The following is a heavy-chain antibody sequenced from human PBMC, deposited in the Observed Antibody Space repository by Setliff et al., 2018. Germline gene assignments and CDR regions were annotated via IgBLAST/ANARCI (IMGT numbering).Heavy chain of an antibody. Sequence: SETLSLTCTVSGGSISSGSYYWSWIRQPAGKGLEWIGRIYTSGSTNYNPSLKSRVTISVDTSKNEFSLKLSSVTAADTAVYYCARADSSGSRMFSLDYWGQGTLVTVSS. J-gene: IGHJ4*02. D-gene: IGHD6-19*01. CDR3: ARADSSGSRMFSLDY. CDR1: GGSISSGSYY. V-gene: IGHV4-61*02. CDR2: IYTSGST.